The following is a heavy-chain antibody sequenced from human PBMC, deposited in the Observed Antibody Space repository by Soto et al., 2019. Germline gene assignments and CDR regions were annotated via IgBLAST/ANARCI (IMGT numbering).Heavy chain of an antibody. CDR3: AISPAHGDYATLDT. CDR2: IHSTRSP. CDR1: GDSVSKYY. Sequence: PSETLSLTCTVSGDSVSKYYWNWIRQPAGKGLEWIGRIHSTRSPNYNPSLKSRVTMSVDTSKNQFSLKLNLTSVTAADTAVYYCAISPAHGDYATLDTWGQGTLVTVSS. D-gene: IGHD4-17*01. J-gene: IGHJ5*02. V-gene: IGHV4-4*07.